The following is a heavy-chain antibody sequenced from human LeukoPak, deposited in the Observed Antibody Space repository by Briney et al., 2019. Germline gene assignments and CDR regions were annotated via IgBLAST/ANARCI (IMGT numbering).Heavy chain of an antibody. CDR1: GFTFSSYG. CDR3: GKAYYDILTGYYKPVDY. D-gene: IGHD3-9*01. CDR2: XXYDGSNK. Sequence: TGGSLRLSCAASGFTFSSYGLHWVRQAPVKGLXXXXXXXYDGSNKYYADSVKGRFTISRDNSKNTLYLQMNSLRAEDTAVYYCGKAYYDILTGYYKPVDYWGQGTLVTVSS. V-gene: IGHV3-30*02. J-gene: IGHJ4*02.